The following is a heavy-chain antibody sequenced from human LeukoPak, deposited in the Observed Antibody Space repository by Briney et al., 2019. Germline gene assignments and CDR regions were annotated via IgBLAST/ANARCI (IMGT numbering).Heavy chain of an antibody. CDR1: GFTFSSYS. Sequence: GGSLRLSCAASGFTFSSYSMNWVRQAPGKGLEWVSYISSSSSTIYYADSVKGRFTISRDNAKNSLYLQMNSLRAEDTAVYYCARDPQINAFDIWGQGTMVTVSS. CDR3: ARDPQINAFDI. J-gene: IGHJ3*02. CDR2: ISSSSSTI. V-gene: IGHV3-48*04.